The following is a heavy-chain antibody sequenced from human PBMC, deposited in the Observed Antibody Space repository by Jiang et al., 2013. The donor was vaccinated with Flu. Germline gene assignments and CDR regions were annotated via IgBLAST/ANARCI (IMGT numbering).Heavy chain of an antibody. CDR2: ISSSGSTI. D-gene: IGHD3-10*01. CDR3: ARDHQRRITQGDAFDI. CDR1: GFTFSSYE. V-gene: IGHV3-48*03. Sequence: QLLESGGGLVQPGGSLRLSCAASGFTFSSYEMNWVRQAPGKGLEWVSYISSSGSTIYYADSVKGRFTISRDNAKNSLYLQMNSLRAEDTAVYYCARDHQRRITQGDAFDIWGQGTMVTVSS. J-gene: IGHJ3*02.